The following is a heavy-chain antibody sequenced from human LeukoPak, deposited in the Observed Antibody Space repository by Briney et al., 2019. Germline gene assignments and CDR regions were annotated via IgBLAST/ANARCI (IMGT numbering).Heavy chain of an antibody. V-gene: IGHV3-21*01. CDR3: AREDSSGWQNFDY. CDR2: ISSSSSYI. CDR1: GFTFSSYS. Sequence: GGSLRLSYAASGFTFSSYSMNWVRQAPGKGLEWVSSISSSSSYIYYADSVKGRFTISRDNAKNSLYLQMNSLRAEDTAVYYCAREDSSGWQNFDYWGQGTLVTVSS. D-gene: IGHD6-19*01. J-gene: IGHJ4*02.